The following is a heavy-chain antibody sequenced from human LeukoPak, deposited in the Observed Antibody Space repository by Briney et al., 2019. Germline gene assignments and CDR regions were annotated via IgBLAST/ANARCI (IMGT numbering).Heavy chain of an antibody. Sequence: ASETPSLTCAVYGGSFSGNYWSWIRQSPGKGLEWIGEIIHSGRTNYNPSLESRVTISVDTSKNQFSLKLSSVTAADTAVYYCARGLNYDILTANPFTAWFDPWGQGTLVTVSS. J-gene: IGHJ5*02. CDR2: IIHSGRT. CDR1: GGSFSGNY. D-gene: IGHD3-9*01. V-gene: IGHV4-34*01. CDR3: ARGLNYDILTANPFTAWFDP.